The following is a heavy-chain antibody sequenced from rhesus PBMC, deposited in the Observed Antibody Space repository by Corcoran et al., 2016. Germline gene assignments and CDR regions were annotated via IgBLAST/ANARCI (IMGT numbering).Heavy chain of an antibody. J-gene: IGHJ6*01. CDR3: ARRPGDSSGWSPYGLDS. Sequence: QVTLKESGPALVKSTQTLTLTCSFSGFSLTTTGVGVGWIRQPQGKALEWLALIYWDDDKRYSTSLKNRLTIFKDTANNPVVLIMTNMDPVDTATYYCARRPGDSSGWSPYGLDSWGQGVGVTVSS. D-gene: IGHD6S26*01. CDR2: IYWDDDK. V-gene: IGHV2-174*01. CDR1: GFSLTTTGVG.